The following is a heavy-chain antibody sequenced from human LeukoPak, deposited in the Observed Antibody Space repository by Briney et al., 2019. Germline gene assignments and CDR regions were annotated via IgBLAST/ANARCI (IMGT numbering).Heavy chain of an antibody. V-gene: IGHV1-69*04. D-gene: IGHD3-16*01. Sequence: SVNVSCTASGGTFSSYAISWVRQAPGQGLEWMGRIIPILGIANYAQKFQGRVTITADKSTSTAYMELSSLRSEDTAVYYCARLTHMTTFYYWGQGTLVTVSS. J-gene: IGHJ4*02. CDR3: ARLTHMTTFYY. CDR1: GGTFSSYA. CDR2: IIPILGIA.